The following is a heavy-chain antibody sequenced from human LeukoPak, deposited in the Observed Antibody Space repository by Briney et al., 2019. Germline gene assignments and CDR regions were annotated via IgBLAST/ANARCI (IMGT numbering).Heavy chain of an antibody. CDR1: GGSISSGSYY. V-gene: IGHV4-61*02. Sequence: SQTLSLTCTVSGGSISSGSYYWSWIRQPAGKGLEYIGRIYTTGSTDYNPSLQSRVTISVDTSKNQFSLKLTSVTAADTAVYYCARDTMYNTRWSYAFDIWGQGIMVTVSS. D-gene: IGHD3-10*02. CDR3: ARDTMYNTRWSYAFDI. CDR2: IYTTGST. J-gene: IGHJ3*02.